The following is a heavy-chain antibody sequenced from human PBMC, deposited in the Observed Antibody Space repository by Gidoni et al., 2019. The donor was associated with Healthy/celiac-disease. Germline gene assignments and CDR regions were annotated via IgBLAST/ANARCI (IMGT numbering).Heavy chain of an antibody. CDR1: GGSFSGSY. CDR3: ARGKTYTGDLGIRKYFDY. CDR2: INHSGST. V-gene: IGHV4-34*01. Sequence: QVQLQQWGAGLLKPSETLSLTCAVYGGSFSGSYWSWLRQPPGKGLEWIGEINHSGSTNYNPSLKSRVTISVDTSKNQFSLKLSSVTAADTAVYYCARGKTYTGDLGIRKYFDYWGQGTLVTVSS. J-gene: IGHJ4*02. D-gene: IGHD3-16*01.